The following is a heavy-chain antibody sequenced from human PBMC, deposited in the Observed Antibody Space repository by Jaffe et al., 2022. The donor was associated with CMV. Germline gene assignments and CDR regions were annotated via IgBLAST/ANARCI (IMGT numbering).Heavy chain of an antibody. CDR2: ISWDGGST. V-gene: IGHV3-43*01. J-gene: IGHJ4*02. CDR3: AKTHGRYGPYYFDY. D-gene: IGHD5-18*01. Sequence: EVQLVESGGVVVQPGGSLRLSCAASGFTFDDYTMHWVRQAPGKGLEWVSLISWDGGSTYYADSVKGRFTISRDNSKNSLYLQMNSLRTEDTALYYCAKTHGRYGPYYFDYWGQGTLVTVSS. CDR1: GFTFDDYT.